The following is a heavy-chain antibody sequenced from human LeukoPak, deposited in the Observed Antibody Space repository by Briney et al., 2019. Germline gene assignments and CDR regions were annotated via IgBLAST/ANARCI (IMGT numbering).Heavy chain of an antibody. J-gene: IGHJ4*02. D-gene: IGHD1-7*01. CDR1: GFTFSSYG. CDR2: IRYDGSNK. CDR3: AKGSNWNYDPRVYIDN. V-gene: IGHV3-30*02. Sequence: GRSLRLSCAASGFTFSSYGMHWVRQAPGKGLEWVAFIRYDGSNKYYADSVKGRFTISRDNSKNTLYLQMNSLRAEDTAVYYCAKGSNWNYDPRVYIDNWGQGTLVTVSS.